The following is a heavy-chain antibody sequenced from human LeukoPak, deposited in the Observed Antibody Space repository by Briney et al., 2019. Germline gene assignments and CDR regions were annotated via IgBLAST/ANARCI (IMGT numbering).Heavy chain of an antibody. CDR3: ARGGGEMATITDY. D-gene: IGHD5-24*01. CDR1: GFTFSSYA. Sequence: GRSLRLSCAASGFTFSSYAMHWVRQAPGKGLGWVAVISYDGSNKYYADSVKGRFTISRDNSKNTLYLQMNSLRAEDTAVYYCARGGGEMATITDYWGQGTLVTVSS. J-gene: IGHJ4*02. CDR2: ISYDGSNK. V-gene: IGHV3-30-3*01.